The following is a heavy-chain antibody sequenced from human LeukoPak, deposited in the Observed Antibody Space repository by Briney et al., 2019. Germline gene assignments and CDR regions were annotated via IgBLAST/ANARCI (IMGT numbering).Heavy chain of an antibody. V-gene: IGHV3-48*02. CDR1: GFTFSSYS. CDR2: ISSSSTI. J-gene: IGHJ6*02. Sequence: PGGSLRLSCAASGFTFSSYSMNWVRQAPGKGLEWVSYISSSSTIYYADSVKGRFTTSRDNAKNSLYLQMNSLRDEDTAVYYCARGRQGTAMVTYYHGMDVWGQGTTVTVSS. CDR3: ARGRQGTAMVTYYHGMDV. D-gene: IGHD5-18*01.